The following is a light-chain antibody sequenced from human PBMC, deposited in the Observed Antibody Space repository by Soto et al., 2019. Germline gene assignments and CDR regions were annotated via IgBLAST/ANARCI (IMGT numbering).Light chain of an antibody. J-gene: IGKJ1*01. CDR3: MQALQTPAT. Sequence: DIVMSQSPLSLPVIPGEPAPISCRSSQSLLHSNXXXYXXXXLQXXGXSPKXXXDLXSNLSSGGPDRFSGSGSVTDFTLKISRVEAEDVGVYYCMQALQTPATFGQGTKVDIK. CDR2: LXS. CDR1: QSLLHSNXXXY. V-gene: IGKV2-28*01.